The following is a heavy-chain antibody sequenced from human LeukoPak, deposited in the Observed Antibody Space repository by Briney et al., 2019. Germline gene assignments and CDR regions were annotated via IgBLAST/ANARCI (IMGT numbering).Heavy chain of an antibody. CDR1: GGSVSSGSYY. Sequence: PSETLSLTCTVSGGSVSSGSYYWSWIRQHPGKGLEWIGYIYYSGNTYYNPSLKSRVTISVDTSKNQFSLKVSSVTAADTAVYYCARSAATNLEAFDIWGQGTMVTVSS. CDR3: ARSAATNLEAFDI. CDR2: IYYSGNT. V-gene: IGHV4-31*03. J-gene: IGHJ3*02. D-gene: IGHD2-15*01.